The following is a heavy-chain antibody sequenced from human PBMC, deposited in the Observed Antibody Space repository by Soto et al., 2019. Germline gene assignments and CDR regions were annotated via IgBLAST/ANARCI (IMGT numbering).Heavy chain of an antibody. CDR3: ARDGEILRYFDWLSHFDY. Sequence: GASVKVSCKASGYTFTSYAIHWVRQAPGQRLEWMGWINAGNGNTKYSQKFQGRVTITRDTFASTAYMELSSLRSEDTAVYYCARDGEILRYFDWLSHFDYWGQGTLVTVSS. CDR1: GYTFTSYA. D-gene: IGHD3-9*01. CDR2: INAGNGNT. V-gene: IGHV1-3*01. J-gene: IGHJ4*02.